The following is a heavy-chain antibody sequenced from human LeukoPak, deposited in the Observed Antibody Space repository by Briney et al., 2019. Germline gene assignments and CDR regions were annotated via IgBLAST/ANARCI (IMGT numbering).Heavy chain of an antibody. CDR1: GFTFSSYA. D-gene: IGHD2-8*01. V-gene: IGHV3-23*01. CDR3: AKDRGYCTNGVCCRFYMDV. CDR2: ISGSGGST. Sequence: PGGSLRLSCAASGFTFSSYAMSWVRQAPGKGLEWVSAISGSGGSTYYADSVKGRFTISRDNSKNTLYLQMNSLRVEDTAVYYCAKDRGYCTNGVCCRFYMDVWGKGTTVTVS. J-gene: IGHJ6*03.